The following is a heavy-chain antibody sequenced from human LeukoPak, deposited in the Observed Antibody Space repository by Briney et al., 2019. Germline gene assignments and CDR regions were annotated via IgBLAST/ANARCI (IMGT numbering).Heavy chain of an antibody. CDR2: IKEDGSET. Sequence: PGGSLRLSCVASGFTFSSYWMAWVRQAPGKGLEWVAKIKEDGSETSYADSVKGRLTISRDNAKNSLHLQMNSLRAEDTGLSYCARMQMDTGDPPFDIWGQGTMVTVSS. J-gene: IGHJ3*02. D-gene: IGHD5-24*01. CDR1: GFTFSSYW. CDR3: ARMQMDTGDPPFDI. V-gene: IGHV3-7*01.